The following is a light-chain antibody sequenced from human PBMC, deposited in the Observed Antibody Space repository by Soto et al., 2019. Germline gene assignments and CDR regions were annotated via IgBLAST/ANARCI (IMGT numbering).Light chain of an antibody. V-gene: IGKV3-11*01. J-gene: IGKJ4*01. Sequence: EIVLTQSPVTLSLSPGERATLSCRASQSVFSSLAWYQQKPGQAPRLLIYDASTRATAIPARFRGSGSGTEFNLTISSLETEDFVVYYCNERSHWPLTFGGGTKVEIK. CDR3: NERSHWPLT. CDR1: QSVFSS. CDR2: DAS.